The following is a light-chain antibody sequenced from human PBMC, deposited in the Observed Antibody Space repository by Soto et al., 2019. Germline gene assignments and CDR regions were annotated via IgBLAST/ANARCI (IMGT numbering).Light chain of an antibody. V-gene: IGLV1-40*01. CDR3: LSFDSSLSVV. Sequence: QSVLTQPPSVSGAPGQRATISCTGSSSNIGAGYDVHWCQQLPGRAPKLLIYGNTNRPSGVPDRFSGSKSGTSASLAITGLQAEDEADYYCLSFDSSLSVVFGGGTKLTVL. CDR1: SSNIGAGYD. J-gene: IGLJ2*01. CDR2: GNT.